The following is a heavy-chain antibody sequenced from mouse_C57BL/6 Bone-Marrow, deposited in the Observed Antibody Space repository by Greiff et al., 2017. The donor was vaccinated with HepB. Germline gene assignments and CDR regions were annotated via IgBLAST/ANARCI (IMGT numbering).Heavy chain of an antibody. Sequence: QVQLQQSGAELVRPGSSVKLSCKASGYTFTSYWMDWVKQRPGQGLEWIGNIYPSDSETHYNQKFKDKATLTVDKSSSTAYMQLSSLTSEDSAVYYCASPDYYGSSYWYFDVWGTGTTVNVSS. CDR3: ASPDYYGSSYWYFDV. CDR2: IYPSDSET. V-gene: IGHV1-61*01. D-gene: IGHD1-1*01. J-gene: IGHJ1*03. CDR1: GYTFTSYW.